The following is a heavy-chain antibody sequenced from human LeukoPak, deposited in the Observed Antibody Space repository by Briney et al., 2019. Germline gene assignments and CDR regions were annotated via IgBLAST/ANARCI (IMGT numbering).Heavy chain of an antibody. J-gene: IGHJ4*02. CDR1: GYSITIGYY. V-gene: IGHV4-38-2*01. CDR3: ARIGTDFWSGSFDY. D-gene: IGHD3-3*01. CDR2: IHHSGIT. Sequence: PSETLSLTCAVSGYSITIGYYWGWFRQPPGKGLERIGSIHHSGITYYNPSLKSRVTISVATSKNQFSLNLSSVTAADTAVYYCARIGTDFWSGSFDYWGQGSLVTVSS.